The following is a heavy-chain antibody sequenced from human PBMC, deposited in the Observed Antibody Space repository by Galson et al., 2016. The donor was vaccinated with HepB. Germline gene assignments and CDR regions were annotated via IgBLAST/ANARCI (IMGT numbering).Heavy chain of an antibody. D-gene: IGHD3/OR15-3a*01. CDR3: ARDLGLGVVSTATYFYGLSV. CDR2: ISYDGKNT. CDR1: GFTLSSNT. J-gene: IGHJ6*02. V-gene: IGHV3-30*04. Sequence: SLRLSCAAPGFTLSSNTLHWVRQVPGKGLEWVAFISYDGKNTEYADSVKGRFTISRDNSRNIVYLQMSSLGVEDTALYFCARDLGLGVVSTATYFYGLSVWGRGTTVTVSS.